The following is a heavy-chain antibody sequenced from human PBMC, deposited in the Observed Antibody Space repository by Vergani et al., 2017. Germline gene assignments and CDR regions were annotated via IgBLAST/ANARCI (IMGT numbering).Heavy chain of an antibody. Sequence: QVQLQESGPELVKPSETLSLTCAVSGYSISSGYYWGWIRQPPGKGLEWIGSIYHSGSTYYNPSLKSRVTISVDTSKNQFSLKLSSVTAADTAVYYCAKTIAARPSGFDYWGQGTLVTVSS. CDR2: IYHSGST. D-gene: IGHD6-6*01. J-gene: IGHJ4*02. CDR3: AKTIAARPSGFDY. V-gene: IGHV4-38-2*01. CDR1: GYSISSGYY.